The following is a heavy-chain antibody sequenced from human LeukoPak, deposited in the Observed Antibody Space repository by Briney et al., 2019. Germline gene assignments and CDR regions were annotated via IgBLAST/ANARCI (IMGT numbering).Heavy chain of an antibody. Sequence: ASVKVSCKASGYSFTSYAMNWVRQAPGQGLEWMGWINTNTGNPTYAQGFTGRFGFSLDTSVSTAYLQISSLKAEDTAVYYCARGVPAAVTYDYDSSALLSDYWGQGTLVTVSS. D-gene: IGHD3-22*01. J-gene: IGHJ4*02. CDR3: ARGVPAAVTYDYDSSALLSDY. V-gene: IGHV7-4-1*02. CDR2: INTNTGNP. CDR1: GYSFTSYA.